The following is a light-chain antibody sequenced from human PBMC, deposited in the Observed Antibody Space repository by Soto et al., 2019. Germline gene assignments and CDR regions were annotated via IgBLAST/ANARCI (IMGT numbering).Light chain of an antibody. CDR1: QSISSW. V-gene: IGKV1-5*03. CDR2: KAS. J-gene: IGKJ2*01. Sequence: DIQMTQSPSTLSASVGDRVTITCRASQSISSWLAWYQQKPGKAPKLLIYKASSLESGVPSRFSGSGSGTEFTLTISSLQPDDFATYYCQHYNSYAITLCQGTKLEIK. CDR3: QHYNSYAIT.